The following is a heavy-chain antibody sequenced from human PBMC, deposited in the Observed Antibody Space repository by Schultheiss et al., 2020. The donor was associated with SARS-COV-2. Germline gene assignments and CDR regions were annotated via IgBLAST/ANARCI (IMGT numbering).Heavy chain of an antibody. V-gene: IGHV1-69*10. J-gene: IGHJ3*02. CDR1: GYTFSDYY. Sequence: SVKVSCKASGYTFSDYYIHWVRQAPGQGLEWMGGIIPIIGIANYAQKFQGRVTITADESTSTSYMELRSLRSDDTAVYYCARDPGDEWHRGVYAFDIWGQGTMVTVS. CDR2: IIPIIGIA. D-gene: IGHD3-3*01. CDR3: ARDPGDEWHRGVYAFDI.